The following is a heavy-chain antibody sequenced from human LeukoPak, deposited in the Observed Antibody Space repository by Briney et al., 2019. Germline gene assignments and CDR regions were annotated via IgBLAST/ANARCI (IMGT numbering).Heavy chain of an antibody. CDR3: ARGPVAGRRYYYYYMDV. Sequence: SETLSLTCSVSGYSISSAYYWGWIRQPPGKGLEWIGTMYHSGSTNYNPSLKSRVTISVDTSKNQFSLKLSSVTAADTAVYYCARGPVAGRRYYYYYMDVWGKGTTVTVSS. CDR2: MYHSGST. CDR1: GYSISSAYY. V-gene: IGHV4-38-2*02. D-gene: IGHD6-19*01. J-gene: IGHJ6*03.